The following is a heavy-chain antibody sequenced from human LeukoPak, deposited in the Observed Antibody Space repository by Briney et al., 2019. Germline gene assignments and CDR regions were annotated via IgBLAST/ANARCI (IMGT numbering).Heavy chain of an antibody. D-gene: IGHD2-2*01. CDR1: GYTFTGYY. V-gene: IGHV1-2*02. J-gene: IGHJ4*02. Sequence: GASVKVSCKASGYTFTGYYMHWVRRAPGQGLEWMAWINPNSGGTYYAQNFHDRITMTRDTSISTAYMELSRLRSDDTAIYYCARANALYCRSISCLFDYWGQGTLVTVSS. CDR2: INPNSGGT. CDR3: ARANALYCRSISCLFDY.